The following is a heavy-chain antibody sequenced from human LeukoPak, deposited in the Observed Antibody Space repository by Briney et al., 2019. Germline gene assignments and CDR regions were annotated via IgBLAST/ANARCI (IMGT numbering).Heavy chain of an antibody. J-gene: IGHJ4*02. CDR3: ARDCPWAIRGFDY. CDR2: IYSSGIT. D-gene: IGHD5-12*01. V-gene: IGHV4-59*01. Sequence: PSETLSLTCTVSGGSLTNYYWDWVRQYPGKGLEWIGYIYSSGITSYNPSLKSRVTISVDTSKNQFSLKLNSVTSADTAIYYCARDCPWAIRGFDYWGRGTLVTVSS. CDR1: GGSLTNYY.